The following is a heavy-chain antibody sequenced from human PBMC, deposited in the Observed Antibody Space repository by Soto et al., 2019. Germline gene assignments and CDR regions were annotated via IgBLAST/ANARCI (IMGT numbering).Heavy chain of an antibody. CDR3: ARHRDIVVVVAAIGWFDP. J-gene: IGHJ5*02. CDR2: IYYSGST. D-gene: IGHD2-15*01. CDR1: GGSISSSSYY. V-gene: IGHV4-39*01. Sequence: SETLSLTCTVSGGSISSSSYYWGWIRQPPGKGLEWIGSIYYSGSTYYNPSLKSRVTISVDTSKNQFSLKLGSVTAADTAVYYCARHRDIVVVVAAIGWFDPWGQGTLVTVSS.